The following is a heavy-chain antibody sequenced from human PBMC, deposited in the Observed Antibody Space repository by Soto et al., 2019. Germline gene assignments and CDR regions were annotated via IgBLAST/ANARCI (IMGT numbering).Heavy chain of an antibody. CDR3: ARVAELERTNDAFDI. V-gene: IGHV1-18*01. J-gene: IGHJ3*02. CDR1: GYTFTSYG. CDR2: ISAYNGNT. D-gene: IGHD1-1*01. Sequence: GASVKVSCKASGYTFTSYGISWVRQAPGQGLEWMGWISAYNGNTNYAQKLQGRVTMTTDTSTSTAYMELRSLRSDDTVVYYCARVAELERTNDAFDIWGQGTMVTVSS.